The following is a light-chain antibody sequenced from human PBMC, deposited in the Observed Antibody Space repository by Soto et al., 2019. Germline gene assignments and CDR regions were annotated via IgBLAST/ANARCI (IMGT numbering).Light chain of an antibody. V-gene: IGLV2-14*01. CDR3: SSYTSSSPYV. J-gene: IGLJ1*01. Sequence: QSVLTQPASVSGSPGQSITISCTGTSSDVGGYNYVSWYQQYSGKAPKLMIYDVSNRPSGVSNRFSGSKSGNTASLTISGLQAEDEADYYCSSYTSSSPYVFGSGTKLTVL. CDR2: DVS. CDR1: SSDVGGYNY.